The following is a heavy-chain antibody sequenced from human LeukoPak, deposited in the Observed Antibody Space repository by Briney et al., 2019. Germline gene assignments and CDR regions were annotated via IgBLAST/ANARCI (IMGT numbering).Heavy chain of an antibody. CDR3: ASPGYCSGGSCQDNWFDP. D-gene: IGHD2-15*01. Sequence: PSETLSLTCAVYGGSFSGYYWSWIRQPPGKGLEWIGEINHSGSTNYNPSLKSRVTISVDTSKNQFSLKLSSVTAADTAVYYCASPGYCSGGSCQDNWFDPWGQGTLVTVSS. V-gene: IGHV4-34*01. CDR2: INHSGST. J-gene: IGHJ5*02. CDR1: GGSFSGYY.